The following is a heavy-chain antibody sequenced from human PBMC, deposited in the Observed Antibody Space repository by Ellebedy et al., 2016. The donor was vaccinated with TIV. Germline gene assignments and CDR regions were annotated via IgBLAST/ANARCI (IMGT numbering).Heavy chain of an antibody. CDR1: GYTFTSYG. V-gene: IGHV1-18*01. D-gene: IGHD2-15*01. CDR2: ISAYNGNT. Sequence: ASVKVSXKASGYTFTSYGISWVRQAPGQGLEWMGWISAYNGNTNYAQKLQGRVTMTTDTSTSTAYMELRSLRSDDTAVYYCARMGCSGGSCYPPYYYYYYMDVWGKGTTVTVSS. CDR3: ARMGCSGGSCYPPYYYYYYMDV. J-gene: IGHJ6*03.